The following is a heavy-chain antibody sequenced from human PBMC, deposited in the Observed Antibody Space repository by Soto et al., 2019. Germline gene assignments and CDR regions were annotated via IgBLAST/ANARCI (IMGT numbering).Heavy chain of an antibody. J-gene: IGHJ4*02. CDR1: GFTFSMHS. CDR2: ISRDGRNT. D-gene: IGHD3-22*01. Sequence: EVQLVESGGGLVQPGGSLRLSCSASGFTFSMHSMHWVRQTPGKALEYVSAISRDGRNTFYADSVKGRFTISRDNSKNTLYLRMNSLRSDDTAVYYCVKEANPFINTLVVLIFDYWGQGTQVTVSS. V-gene: IGHV3-64D*08. CDR3: VKEANPFINTLVVLIFDY.